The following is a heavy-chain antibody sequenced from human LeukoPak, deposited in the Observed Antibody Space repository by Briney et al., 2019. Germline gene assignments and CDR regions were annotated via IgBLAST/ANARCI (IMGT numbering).Heavy chain of an antibody. Sequence: GASVKVSCKASGYNFIGYYMHWVRQAPGQGLEWMGWIKPNSGGTNYVQKFQGRVTMTRDTSISTAYMELSSLRSDDTAVYYCARDKMRYSYGPFRLGKGGWFDPWGQGTLVTVSS. CDR2: IKPNSGGT. D-gene: IGHD5-18*01. J-gene: IGHJ5*02. CDR3: ARDKMRYSYGPFRLGKGGWFDP. CDR1: GYNFIGYY. V-gene: IGHV1-2*02.